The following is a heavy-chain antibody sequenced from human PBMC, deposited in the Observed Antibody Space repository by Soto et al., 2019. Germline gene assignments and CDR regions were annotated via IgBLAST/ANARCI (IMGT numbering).Heavy chain of an antibody. V-gene: IGHV3-48*01. J-gene: IGHJ5*02. D-gene: IGHD5-12*01. CDR2: ISSSSSTI. Sequence: PGGSLRLSCAASGFTFSSYSVNWVRQAPGKGLEWVSYISSSSSTIYYADSVKGRFTISRDNAKNSLYLQMNSLRAEDTAVYYCARGGYSGYDPFDPWGQGTLVTVSS. CDR1: GFTFSSYS. CDR3: ARGGYSGYDPFDP.